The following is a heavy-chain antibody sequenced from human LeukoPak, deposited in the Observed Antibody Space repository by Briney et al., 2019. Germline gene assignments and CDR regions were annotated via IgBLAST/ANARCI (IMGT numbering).Heavy chain of an antibody. D-gene: IGHD6-6*01. CDR2: INPNSGGT. V-gene: IGHV1-2*02. CDR1: GYTFTGYY. CDR3: ARDPSSSYPLDY. J-gene: IGHJ4*02. Sequence: ASVTVSFKASGYTFTGYYMHWVRQAPGQGLEWMGWINPNSGGTNYAQKFQGRVTMTRDTSISTAYMELSRLRSDDTAVYYCARDPSSSYPLDYWGQGTLVTVSS.